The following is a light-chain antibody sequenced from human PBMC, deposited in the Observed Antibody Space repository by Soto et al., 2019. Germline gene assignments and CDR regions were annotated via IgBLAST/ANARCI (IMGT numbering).Light chain of an antibody. CDR2: DAS. CDR3: QQRMES. J-gene: IGKJ5*01. Sequence: EIVMTQSPPTLSVSPGERATLSCRASQSVGSKLAWYQQRPGQAPRLLIYDASSRATGIPGRFSGSGSGTDFTLTISSLEPEDFAVYYCQQRMESFGQGTRLEIK. CDR1: QSVGSK. V-gene: IGKV3-11*01.